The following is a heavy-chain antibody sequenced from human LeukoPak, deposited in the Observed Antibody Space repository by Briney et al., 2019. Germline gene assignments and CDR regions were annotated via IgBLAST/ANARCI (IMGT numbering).Heavy chain of an antibody. J-gene: IGHJ4*02. CDR2: IYYSGST. CDR1: GGSISSSSYY. V-gene: IGHV4-39*07. CDR3: AKKAKVGAPHFDY. D-gene: IGHD1-26*01. Sequence: SETLSLTCTVSGGSISSSSYYWGWIRQPPGKGLEWIGSIYYSGSTYYNPSLKSRVTISVDTSKNQFSLKLSSVTAADTAVYYCAKKAKVGAPHFDYWGQGTLVTVSS.